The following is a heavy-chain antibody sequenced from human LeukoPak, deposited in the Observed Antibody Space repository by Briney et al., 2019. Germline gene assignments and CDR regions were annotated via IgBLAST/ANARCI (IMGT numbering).Heavy chain of an antibody. V-gene: IGHV3-21*01. CDR1: GFTFSSYS. Sequence: PGGSLRLSCAASGFTFSSYSMNWVRQAPGKGLEWVSSISSSSSYIYYADSVKGRFTISRDNAKNSLYLQMNSLRAEDTAVYYCARAGYYYDSSGYYKYDAFDIWGQGTMVTVSS. J-gene: IGHJ3*02. CDR3: ARAGYYYDSSGYYKYDAFDI. D-gene: IGHD3-22*01. CDR2: ISSSSSYI.